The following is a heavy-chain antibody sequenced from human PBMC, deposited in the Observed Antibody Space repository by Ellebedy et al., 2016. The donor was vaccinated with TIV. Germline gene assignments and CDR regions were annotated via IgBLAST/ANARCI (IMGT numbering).Heavy chain of an antibody. CDR3: AGSSIKCAYDI. J-gene: IGHJ3*02. D-gene: IGHD1-26*01. CDR2: IKQDGSER. Sequence: GESLKISCVGSGFTFSSFWMSWVRQAPGKGLEWVAGIKQDGSERYYVDFVKGRFTISRDNAKNSMFLQMNSLRVEDTAVYYCAGSSIKCAYDIWGQGTMVTVSS. CDR1: GFTFSSFW. V-gene: IGHV3-7*03.